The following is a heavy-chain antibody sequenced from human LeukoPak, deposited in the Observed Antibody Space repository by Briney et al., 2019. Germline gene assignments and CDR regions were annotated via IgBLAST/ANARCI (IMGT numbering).Heavy chain of an antibody. V-gene: IGHV3-23*01. J-gene: IGHJ3*02. CDR2: ISGSGGST. Sequence: GGSLRLSCAASGFTFSSYAMSWVRQAPGKGLEWVSAISGSGGSTYYADSVKGRFTISRDNSKNTLYLQMNSLRAEDTAVYYCARVQGWELLRANAFDIWGQGTMVTVSS. D-gene: IGHD1-26*01. CDR3: ARVQGWELLRANAFDI. CDR1: GFTFSSYA.